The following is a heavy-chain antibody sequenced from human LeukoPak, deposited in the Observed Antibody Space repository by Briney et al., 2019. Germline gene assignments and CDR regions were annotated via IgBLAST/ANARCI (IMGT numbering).Heavy chain of an antibody. CDR3: AREMAVAGSGVIDS. Sequence: ASVTVSCKASGYTFTSYGLSWVRQAPGQGLEWMGWISTYNDNTHYAQKFQGRVTMTTDTPTNTAYMELRSLRSDDTAVYYCAREMAVAGSGVIDSWGQGTLVTVSS. CDR1: GYTFTSYG. CDR2: ISTYNDNT. D-gene: IGHD6-19*01. J-gene: IGHJ4*02. V-gene: IGHV1-18*01.